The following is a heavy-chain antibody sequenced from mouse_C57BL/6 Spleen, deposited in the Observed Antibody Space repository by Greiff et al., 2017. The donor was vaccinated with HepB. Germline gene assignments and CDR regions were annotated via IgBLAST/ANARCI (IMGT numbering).Heavy chain of an antibody. Sequence: QVQLKQPGAELVMPGASVKLSCKASGYTFTSYWMHWVKQRPGQGLEWIGEIDPSDSYTNYNQKFKGKSTLTVDKSSSTAYMQLSSLTSEDSAVYYCARWQNYYGSSPYFDYWGQGTTLTVSS. V-gene: IGHV1-69*01. CDR1: GYTFTSYW. D-gene: IGHD1-1*01. J-gene: IGHJ2*01. CDR3: ARWQNYYGSSPYFDY. CDR2: IDPSDSYT.